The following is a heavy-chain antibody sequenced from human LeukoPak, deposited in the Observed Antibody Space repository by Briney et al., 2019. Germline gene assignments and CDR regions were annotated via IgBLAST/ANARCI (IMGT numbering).Heavy chain of an antibody. D-gene: IGHD3-16*01. CDR1: GASISGVY. J-gene: IGHJ4*02. CDR2: THTGGST. Sequence: SETLSVTCTVSGASISGVYWNWIRQPPRKGLEWVGYTHTGGSTSFNPSLRSRLSFSIDTSRNQVSLRLTSVTASDTGVYYRARRRGGFGEGEFDYWGPGTPVTVSA. CDR3: ARRRGGFGEGEFDY. V-gene: IGHV4-4*08.